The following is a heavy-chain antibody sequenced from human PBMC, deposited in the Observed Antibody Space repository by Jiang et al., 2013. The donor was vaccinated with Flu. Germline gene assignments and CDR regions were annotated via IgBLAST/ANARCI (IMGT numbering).Heavy chain of an antibody. CDR2: FDPEDGET. CDR3: ATDLSKYQLLYNWFDP. J-gene: IGHJ5*02. CDR1: GYTLTELS. Sequence: SVKVSCKVSGYTLTELSMHWVRQAPGKGLEWMGGFDPEDGETIYAQKFQGRVTMTEDTSTDTAYMELSSLRSEDTAVYYCATDLSKYQLLYNWFDPWGQGTLVTVSS. D-gene: IGHD2-2*01. V-gene: IGHV1-24*01.